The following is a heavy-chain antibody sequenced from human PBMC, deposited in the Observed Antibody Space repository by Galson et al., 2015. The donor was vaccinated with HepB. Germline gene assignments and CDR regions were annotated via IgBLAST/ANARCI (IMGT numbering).Heavy chain of an antibody. V-gene: IGHV3-30*18. CDR3: AKGGPGRIPMMINRSLGFDP. D-gene: IGHD3-22*01. CDR2: ISYDGSFK. Sequence: SLRLSCASSGFSFSNYAIHWVRQAPGKGLEWMAVISYDGSFKYYSDSVKGRFTVSRDSSRSILYLQMNSLRVDDTAVYYCAKGGPGRIPMMINRSLGFDPWGPGTLVIVSS. CDR1: GFSFSNYA. J-gene: IGHJ5*02.